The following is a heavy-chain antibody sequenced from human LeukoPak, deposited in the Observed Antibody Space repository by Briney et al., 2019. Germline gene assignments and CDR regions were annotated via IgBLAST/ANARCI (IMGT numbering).Heavy chain of an antibody. CDR1: GFTFNTYW. CDR3: ARDLDWILFDY. V-gene: IGHV3-74*03. Sequence: GGSLRLSCAASGFTFNTYWMHWVRQAPGKGLVWVARVNREGTTTTYADSVKGRSTISRDNAKNTLYLQMNNLRAEDTAVYYCARDLDWILFDYWGQGTLVTVSS. CDR2: VNREGTTT. J-gene: IGHJ4*02. D-gene: IGHD3-9*01.